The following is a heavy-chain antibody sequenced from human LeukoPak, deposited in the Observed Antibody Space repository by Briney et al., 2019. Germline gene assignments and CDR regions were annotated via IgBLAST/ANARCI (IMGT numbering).Heavy chain of an antibody. CDR2: IGSGGVDT. D-gene: IGHD6-19*01. CDR1: GFIFGKYA. V-gene: IGHV3-23*01. J-gene: IGHJ6*02. Sequence: GGSLRLSCGASGFIFGKYAMSWVRQAPGKGLEWVSGIGSGGVDTIYADSVKGRFTISRDNSKNTLSLRMGSLRAEDTAVYYCASSGQWLVSLNYYYGMGVWGQGTTVTVSS. CDR3: ASSGQWLVSLNYYYGMGV.